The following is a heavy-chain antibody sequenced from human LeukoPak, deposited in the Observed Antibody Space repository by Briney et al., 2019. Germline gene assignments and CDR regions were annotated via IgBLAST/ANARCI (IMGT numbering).Heavy chain of an antibody. Sequence: QPGRSLRLSCAASGFTFDESAMHWVRQAPGKGLEWVSGIGWDSNSIIYADSVKGRFTISRDNAKNSLYLQMNSLRAEDTALYYCAKATAAPGAFDIWGQGTVVTVSS. V-gene: IGHV3-9*01. CDR2: IGWDSNSI. CDR1: GFTFDESA. CDR3: AKATAAPGAFDI. J-gene: IGHJ3*02. D-gene: IGHD2-15*01.